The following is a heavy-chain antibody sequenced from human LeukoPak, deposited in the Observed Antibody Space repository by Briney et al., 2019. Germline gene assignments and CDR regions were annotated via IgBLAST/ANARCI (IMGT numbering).Heavy chain of an antibody. Sequence: SETLSLTCTVSGGSISSSSYYWGWLRQPPGKGLEWIGSIYYSGSTYYNPSLKSRLPISVDTSKNQFSLKLSPVTAADTAVYYCARLYYYVNWFDPCGQGTLVTVSS. CDR1: GGSISSSSYY. J-gene: IGHJ5*02. CDR2: IYYSGST. CDR3: ARLYYYVNWFDP. V-gene: IGHV4-39*01. D-gene: IGHD3-10*02.